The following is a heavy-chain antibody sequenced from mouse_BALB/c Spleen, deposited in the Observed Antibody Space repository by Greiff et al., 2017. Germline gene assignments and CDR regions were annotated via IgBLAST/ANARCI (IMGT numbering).Heavy chain of an antibody. D-gene: IGHD1-1*01. CDR1: GYSITSDYA. V-gene: IGHV3-2*02. CDR2: ISYSGST. J-gene: IGHJ3*01. CDR3: ARSSGSSLWFAY. Sequence: VQLQQSGPGLVKPSQSLSLTCTVTGYSITSDYAWNWIRQFPGNKLEWMGYISYSGSTSYNPSLKSRISITRDTSKNQFFLQLNSVTTEDTATYYCARSSGSSLWFAYWGQGTLVTVSA.